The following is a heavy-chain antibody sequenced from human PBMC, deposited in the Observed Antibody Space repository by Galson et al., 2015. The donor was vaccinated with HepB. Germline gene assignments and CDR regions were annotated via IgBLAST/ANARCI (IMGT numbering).Heavy chain of an antibody. Sequence: SLRLSCAASGFTFSDYYMSWLRQAPGKGLEWVSYISSSSSYTNYADSVKGRFAISRDNSKNTLYLQMNSLRAEDTAVYYCAKDGRTLGYSSGWYFPDYWGQGTLVTVSS. CDR2: ISSSSSYT. J-gene: IGHJ4*02. CDR1: GFTFSDYY. CDR3: AKDGRTLGYSSGWYFPDY. D-gene: IGHD6-19*01. V-gene: IGHV3-11*06.